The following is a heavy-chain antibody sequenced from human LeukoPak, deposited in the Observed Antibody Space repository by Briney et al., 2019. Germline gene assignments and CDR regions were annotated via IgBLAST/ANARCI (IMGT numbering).Heavy chain of an antibody. J-gene: IGHJ4*02. Sequence: ASVNVSFMATRYTFTEYYLHWVRQAPGQGLEWMGWINPNSGGTNYAQKFQGRVTMARDTSISTAFMELSRLRSDDTAGYYCARESVGGTSSTPYFYYCGQRTLVTVSS. CDR2: INPNSGGT. V-gene: IGHV1-2*02. CDR1: RYTFTEYY. CDR3: ARESVGGTSSTPYFYY. D-gene: IGHD1-26*01.